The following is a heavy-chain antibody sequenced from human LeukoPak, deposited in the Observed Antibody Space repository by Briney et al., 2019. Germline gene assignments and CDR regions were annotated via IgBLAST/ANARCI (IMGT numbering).Heavy chain of an antibody. CDR3: ARAPPYYYDSSGYYYFDY. J-gene: IGHJ4*02. CDR2: ISAYSGNT. V-gene: IGHV1-18*01. Sequence: ASVKVSCKASGYTFTSYGISWVRQAPGQGLEWMGWISAYSGNTNYAQKLQGRVTMTTDTSTSTAYMELRSLRSDDTAVYYCARAPPYYYDSSGYYYFDYWGQGTLVTVSS. D-gene: IGHD3-22*01. CDR1: GYTFTSYG.